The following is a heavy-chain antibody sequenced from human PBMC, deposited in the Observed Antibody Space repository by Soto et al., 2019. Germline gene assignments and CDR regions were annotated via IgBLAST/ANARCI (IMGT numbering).Heavy chain of an antibody. D-gene: IGHD5-12*01. J-gene: IGHJ5*01. CDR1: GFTFSSYW. V-gene: IGHV3-7*01. Sequence: PGGSLRLSCAASGFTFSSYWMSWVRQAPGKGLEWVANIKQDGSERYYVDSVKGRFTISRDNAQNSLYLQMNRLRAEDTAVYYCARDGVVATINNRFDPWGQGTLVTVSS. CDR2: IKQDGSER. CDR3: ARDGVVATINNRFDP.